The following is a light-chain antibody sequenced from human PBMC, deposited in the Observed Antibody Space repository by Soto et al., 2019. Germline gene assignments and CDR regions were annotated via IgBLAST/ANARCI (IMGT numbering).Light chain of an antibody. CDR2: GAS. CDR1: QRFATLS. Sequence: EIVLTQSPGILSLSPGERATLSCRAGQRFATLSLAWYQQKPGQAPRLLISGASVRASGIPDRFSGSGSGTDFTLTITRLEPEDFAVYYCLRYGDSQLTFGGGTKVEI. V-gene: IGKV3-20*01. J-gene: IGKJ4*01. CDR3: LRYGDSQLT.